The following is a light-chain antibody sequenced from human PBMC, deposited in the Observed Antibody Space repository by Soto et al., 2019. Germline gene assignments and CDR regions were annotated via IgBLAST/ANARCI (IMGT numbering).Light chain of an antibody. CDR1: SSDIGTYYL. V-gene: IGLV2-23*02. CDR3: SSYAGRRTVVV. J-gene: IGLJ2*01. Sequence: QSALTQPASVSGSPGQSITISCTGTSSDIGTYYLVSWYQQHPGKAPILMIYEATKRPSGVSNRFSGSKSGNTDSLTISGLEPEDEADYYCSSYAGRRTVVVVGGGTQLTVL. CDR2: EAT.